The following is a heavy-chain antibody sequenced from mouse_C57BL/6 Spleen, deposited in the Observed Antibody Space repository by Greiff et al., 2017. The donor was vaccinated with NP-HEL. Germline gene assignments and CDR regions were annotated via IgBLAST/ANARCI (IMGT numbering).Heavy chain of an antibody. J-gene: IGHJ4*01. D-gene: IGHD1-1*01. Sequence: QVQLQQSGAELARPGASVTLSCKASGYTFTSYGISWVKQRTGQGLEWIGEIYPRSGNTYYNEKFKGKATLTADKSSSTAYMELRSLTSEDSAVYFCARRNYGSSYDYYAMDYWGQGTSVTVSS. V-gene: IGHV1-81*01. CDR1: GYTFTSYG. CDR3: ARRNYGSSYDYYAMDY. CDR2: IYPRSGNT.